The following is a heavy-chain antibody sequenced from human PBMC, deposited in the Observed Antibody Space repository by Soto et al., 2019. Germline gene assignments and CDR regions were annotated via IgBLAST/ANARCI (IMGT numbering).Heavy chain of an antibody. CDR1: GYTFTSYY. CDR2: INPSGGST. Sequence: ASVKVSCKASGYTFTSYYMHWVRQAPGQGLEWMGIINPSGGSTSYAQKFQGRVTMTRDTSTSTAYMELRGLRSDDTAVYYCASGYCISTSCSYYGMDFWGQGTTVTVSS. CDR3: ASGYCISTSCSYYGMDF. J-gene: IGHJ6*02. V-gene: IGHV1-46*01. D-gene: IGHD2-2*01.